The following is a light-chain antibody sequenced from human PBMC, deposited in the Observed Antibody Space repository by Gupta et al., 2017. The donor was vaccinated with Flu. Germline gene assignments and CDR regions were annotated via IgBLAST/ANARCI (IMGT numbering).Light chain of an antibody. CDR3: QQNMSYPVT. Sequence: PSSLSASVGDRVSITCRASQEINTFLDWLQQRPGKAPKSLIYGASAAQSAVPSRFSGSGFGTEFILTINVRHPEDFATYYCQQNMSYPVTFGQGTQLEIK. CDR1: QEINTF. V-gene: IGKV1-16*01. CDR2: GAS. J-gene: IGKJ5*01.